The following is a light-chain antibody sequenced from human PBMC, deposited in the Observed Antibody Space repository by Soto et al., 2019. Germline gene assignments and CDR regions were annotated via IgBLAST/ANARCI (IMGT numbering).Light chain of an antibody. CDR1: SSDIGGYNF. Sequence: QSALTQPASVSGSPGQSITISCTGTSSDIGGYNFVSWYQQHPGKAPKLMIFDVTNRPSGVSNRFSGSKSGDTASLTIPGLQAEDEADYYCSSYTSSITPVVFGGGTKLTVL. CDR2: DVT. J-gene: IGLJ2*01. V-gene: IGLV2-14*01. CDR3: SSYTSSITPVV.